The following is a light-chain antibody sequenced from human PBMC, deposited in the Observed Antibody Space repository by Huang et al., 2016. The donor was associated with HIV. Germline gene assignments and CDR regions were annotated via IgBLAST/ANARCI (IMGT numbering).Light chain of an antibody. CDR2: AAS. CDR1: QDINRW. V-gene: IGKV1-12*01. J-gene: IGKJ4*01. CDR3: QQAVSFPLT. Sequence: DIQMTQSPSSVSASVGDRISVTCRASQDINRWLSGYQQKPGKAPTRLIYAASTLQGGVPSRFSGRVSGTGFTLTINNLQPEDFATYFCQQAVSFPLTFGGGTKVEIK.